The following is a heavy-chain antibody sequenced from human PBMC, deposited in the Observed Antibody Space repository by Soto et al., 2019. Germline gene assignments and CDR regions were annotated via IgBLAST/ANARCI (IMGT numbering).Heavy chain of an antibody. J-gene: IGHJ5*02. V-gene: IGHV3-30*18. CDR1: GFSFGFYK. CDR3: VKDHSHAVGTTGDYLDH. Sequence: GGALGLSLLSSGFSFGFYKFYWVRPAPGKGLEWLAIISYDGTKSDYADSVKGRFTISRDNPKNTLFLQMDGLRVDDTAIYYCVKDHSHAVGTTGDYLDHWGQGTSVTVSS. CDR2: ISYDGTKS. D-gene: IGHD7-27*01.